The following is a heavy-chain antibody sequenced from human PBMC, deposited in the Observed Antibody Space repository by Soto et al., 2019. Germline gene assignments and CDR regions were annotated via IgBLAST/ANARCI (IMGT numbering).Heavy chain of an antibody. CDR2: IYYSGST. CDR3: ARADLKNWSDP. Sequence: QVQLQESGPGLVKPSETLSLTCTVSDGSISSCYWSWIRQPPGKGLEWIGYIYYSGSTNYNPSLKSRVTISVDTSKNQCSLKLSSVTAADTAVYYCARADLKNWSDPWGQGTLVTVSS. CDR1: DGSISSCY. V-gene: IGHV4-59*01. J-gene: IGHJ5*02.